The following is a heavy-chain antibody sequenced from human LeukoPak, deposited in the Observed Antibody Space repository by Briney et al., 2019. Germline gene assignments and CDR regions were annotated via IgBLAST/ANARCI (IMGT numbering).Heavy chain of an antibody. Sequence: RPGGSLRLSCAASGFTFSSYWMSWVRQAPGKGLEWVANIKQDGSEKYYVDSVKGRFTISRDNAKNSMYLQMNSLRAEDTAVYYCARGTNFGYFDYWGQGTLVTVSS. CDR1: GFTFSSYW. J-gene: IGHJ4*02. CDR2: IKQDGSEK. CDR3: ARGTNFGYFDY. D-gene: IGHD1-7*01. V-gene: IGHV3-7*01.